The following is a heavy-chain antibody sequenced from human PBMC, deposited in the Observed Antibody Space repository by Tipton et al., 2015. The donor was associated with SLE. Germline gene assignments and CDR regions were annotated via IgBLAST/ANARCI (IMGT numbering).Heavy chain of an antibody. Sequence: TLSLTCTVSGDSISSTNNYWGWIRQPPGKGLEWIGTVYYTGSTHYNPSLKSRVTISVDTSKNQFSLKLSSVTAADTAVYYCARLYNWFDPWGQGTLVTVSS. CDR2: VYYTGST. J-gene: IGHJ5*02. V-gene: IGHV4-39*07. CDR3: ARLYNWFDP. CDR1: GDSISSTNNY.